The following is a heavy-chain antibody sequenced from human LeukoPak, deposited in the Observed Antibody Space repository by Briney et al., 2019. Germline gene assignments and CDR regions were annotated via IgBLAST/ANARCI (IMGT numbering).Heavy chain of an antibody. Sequence: PGGSLRLSCAASGFTFSSYAMSWVRQAPGKGLEWVSAISGSGGSTYYADSVKGRFTISRDNSKNTLYLQINSLRAEDTAVYYCAKSGYSSSWYVPGFDYWGQGTLVTVSS. J-gene: IGHJ4*02. CDR3: AKSGYSSSWYVPGFDY. CDR2: ISGSGGST. D-gene: IGHD6-13*01. V-gene: IGHV3-23*01. CDR1: GFTFSSYA.